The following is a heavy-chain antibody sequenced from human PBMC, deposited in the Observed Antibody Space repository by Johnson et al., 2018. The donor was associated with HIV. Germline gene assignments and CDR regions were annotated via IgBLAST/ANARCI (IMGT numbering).Heavy chain of an antibody. Sequence: QVQLVESGGGLVQPGGSLRLSCAASGITVSSSYMSWIRQAPGKGLEWVSYIRSSGSIIYYADSVTGRFTISRDNAKNSLYLQMNSLRAGDTAVYYCARVSSGGAFDIWGQGTMVTVSS. V-gene: IGHV3-11*04. D-gene: IGHD3-22*01. CDR1: GITVSSSY. CDR2: IRSSGSII. J-gene: IGHJ3*02. CDR3: ARVSSGGAFDI.